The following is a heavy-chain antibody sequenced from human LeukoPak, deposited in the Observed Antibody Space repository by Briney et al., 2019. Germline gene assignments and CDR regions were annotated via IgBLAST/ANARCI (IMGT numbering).Heavy chain of an antibody. V-gene: IGHV3-7*04. Sequence: PGGSLRLSCATSGFTFSNYWMTWVRQAPGKGLEWVANINQDGSERYYEDSVKGRFTISRDNAKNALYLQMSSLRAEDTAVYFCARGVTSYYDSSAYYWGQGTLVTVSS. CDR3: ARGVTSYYDSSAYY. J-gene: IGHJ4*02. CDR2: INQDGSER. D-gene: IGHD3-22*01. CDR1: GFTFSNYW.